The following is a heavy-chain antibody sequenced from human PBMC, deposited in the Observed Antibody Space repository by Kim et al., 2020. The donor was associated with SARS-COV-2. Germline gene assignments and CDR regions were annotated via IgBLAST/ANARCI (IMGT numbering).Heavy chain of an antibody. V-gene: IGHV1-18*01. D-gene: IGHD3-3*01. J-gene: IGHJ3*02. Sequence: QKLQGRVTMTTDTSTSTAYMELRSLRSDDTAVYYCARAPWITISWGAFDIWGQGTMVTVSS. CDR3: ARAPWITISWGAFDI.